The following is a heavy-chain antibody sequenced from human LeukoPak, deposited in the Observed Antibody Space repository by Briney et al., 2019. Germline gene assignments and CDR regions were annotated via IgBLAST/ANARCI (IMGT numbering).Heavy chain of an antibody. CDR1: GGSFSGYY. CDR2: INHSGST. CDR3: ARGYSSSWYWFDP. D-gene: IGHD6-13*01. Sequence: TTSETLSLTCAVYGGSFSGYYWSWIRQPPGKGLEWIGEINHSGSTNYNPSLKSRVTISVDTSKNQFSLKLSSVTAADTAVYYCARGYSSSWYWFDPWGQGTLVTVSS. J-gene: IGHJ5*02. V-gene: IGHV4-34*01.